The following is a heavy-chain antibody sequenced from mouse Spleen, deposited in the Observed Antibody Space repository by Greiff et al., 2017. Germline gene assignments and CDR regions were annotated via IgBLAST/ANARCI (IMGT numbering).Heavy chain of an antibody. V-gene: IGHV3-6*01. Sequence: EVKLQESGPGLVKPSQSLSLTCSVTGYSITSGYYWNWIRQFPGNKLEWMGYISYDGSNNYNPSLKNRISITRDTSKNQFFLKLNSVTTEDTATYYCARDTGYSRFAYWGQGTLVTVSA. CDR1: GYSITSGYY. J-gene: IGHJ3*01. D-gene: IGHD2-3*01. CDR2: ISYDGSN. CDR3: ARDTGYSRFAY.